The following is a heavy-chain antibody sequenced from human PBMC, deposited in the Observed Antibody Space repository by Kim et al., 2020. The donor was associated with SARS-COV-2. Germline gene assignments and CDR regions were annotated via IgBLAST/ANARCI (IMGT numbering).Heavy chain of an antibody. CDR1: GYTLTELS. CDR3: ATGAYYDILTGWSLWVARGMDV. V-gene: IGHV1-24*01. D-gene: IGHD3-9*01. Sequence: ASVKVSCKVSGYTLTELSMHWVRQAPGKGLEWMGGFYPEDGETIYAQKFQGRVTMTEDTSTDTAYMELSSLRSEDTAVYYCATGAYYDILTGWSLWVARGMDVWGQGTTVTVSS. CDR2: FYPEDGET. J-gene: IGHJ6*02.